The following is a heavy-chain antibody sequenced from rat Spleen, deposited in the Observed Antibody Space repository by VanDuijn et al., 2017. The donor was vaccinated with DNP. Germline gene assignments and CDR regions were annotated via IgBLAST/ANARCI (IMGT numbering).Heavy chain of an antibody. V-gene: IGHV5-20*01. J-gene: IGHJ2*01. Sequence: EVQLVESGGGLVQPGRSLKLSCAASGFTFSDYYMAWVRQAPTKGLEWVAYLTYDGSRTYYPDSVKGRFTISRDNAESSLYLQMNSLKSEDTATYYCAREQHYHFDYWGQGVMVTVSS. CDR1: GFTFSDYY. D-gene: IGHD1-4*01. CDR2: LTYDGSRT. CDR3: AREQHYHFDY.